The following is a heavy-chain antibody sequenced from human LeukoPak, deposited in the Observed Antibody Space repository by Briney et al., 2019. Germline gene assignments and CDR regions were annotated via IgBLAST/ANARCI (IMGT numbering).Heavy chain of an antibody. CDR3: ARADYDSSGYPRPYFDY. D-gene: IGHD3-22*01. J-gene: IGHJ4*02. CDR1: GGTFSSYA. Sequence: GSSVKVSCKASGGTFSSYAISWVRQAPGQGLEWMGIINPSGGSTSYAQKFQGRVTMTRDTSTSTVYMELSSLRSEDTAVYYCARADYDSSGYPRPYFDYWGQGTLVTVSS. CDR2: INPSGGST. V-gene: IGHV1-46*01.